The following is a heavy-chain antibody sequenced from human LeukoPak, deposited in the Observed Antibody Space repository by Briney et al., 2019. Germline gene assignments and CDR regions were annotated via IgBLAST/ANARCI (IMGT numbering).Heavy chain of an antibody. D-gene: IGHD1-26*01. V-gene: IGHV1-69*04. J-gene: IGHJ2*01. CDR2: IIPILGIA. CDR3: AKDLSGPGWYFDL. CDR1: GGTFSSYA. Sequence: ASVKVSCKASGGTFSSYAISWVRQAPGQGLEWMGRIIPILGIANYAQKFQGRVTITADKSTSTAYMELSSLRSEDTAVYYCAKDLSGPGWYFDLWGRGTLVTVSS.